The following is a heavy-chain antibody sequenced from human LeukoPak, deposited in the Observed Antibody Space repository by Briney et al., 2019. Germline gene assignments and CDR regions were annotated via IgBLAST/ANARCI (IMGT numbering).Heavy chain of an antibody. CDR2: ISSTGRT. Sequence: SETLSLTCTVSGGSISSYYWSWIRQPPGKGLEWIGRISSTGRTDYNPSLTSRATISVDTSKNRLSMKLSSVTAADTAVYYCAKGAGAPCFDPWGQGTLVTVSS. D-gene: IGHD6-19*01. V-gene: IGHV4-59*08. CDR3: AKGAGAPCFDP. CDR1: GGSISSYY. J-gene: IGHJ5*02.